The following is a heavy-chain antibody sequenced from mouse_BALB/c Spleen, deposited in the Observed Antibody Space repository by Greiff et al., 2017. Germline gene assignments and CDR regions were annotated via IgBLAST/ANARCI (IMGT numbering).Heavy chain of an antibody. D-gene: IGHD5-1*01. J-gene: IGHJ4*01. CDR3: ARKGVRGGNYAMDY. V-gene: IGHV1S135*01. Sequence: EVQGVESGPELVKPGASVKVSCKASGYAFTSYNMYWVKQSHGKSLEWIGYIDPYNGGTSYNQKFKGKATLTVDKSSSTAYMHLNSLTSEDSAVYYCARKGVRGGNYAMDYWGQGTSVTVSS. CDR1: GYAFTSYN. CDR2: IDPYNGGT.